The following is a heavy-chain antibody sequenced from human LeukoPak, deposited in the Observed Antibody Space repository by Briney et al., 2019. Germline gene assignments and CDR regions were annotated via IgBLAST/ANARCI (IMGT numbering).Heavy chain of an antibody. CDR2: IWYDGSNK. CDR3: ANDYSNYYSYGMDV. Sequence: PGGSLRLSCAASGFTFSSYGMHWVRQAPGKGLEWVAVIWYDGSNKYYADSVKGRFTISRDNSKNTLYLQMNSLRAEDTAVYYCANDYSNYYSYGMDVWGQGTTVTVSS. CDR1: GFTFSSYG. D-gene: IGHD4-11*01. V-gene: IGHV3-33*06. J-gene: IGHJ6*02.